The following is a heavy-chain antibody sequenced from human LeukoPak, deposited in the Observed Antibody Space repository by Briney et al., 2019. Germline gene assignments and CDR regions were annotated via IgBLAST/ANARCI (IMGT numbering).Heavy chain of an antibody. D-gene: IGHD1-1*01. J-gene: IGHJ4*02. CDR3: TTLTTGRFDY. CDR2: IRSKADGGTT. Sequence: GGSLRLSCAASGFTFNTAWMNWVRQAPGKGLEWVGRIRSKADGGTTDYAAPVKGRFTISRDDSTNTLYLQMDSLKTEDTAVYYCTTLTTGRFDYWGQGTLVPVSS. CDR1: GFTFNTAW. V-gene: IGHV3-15*01.